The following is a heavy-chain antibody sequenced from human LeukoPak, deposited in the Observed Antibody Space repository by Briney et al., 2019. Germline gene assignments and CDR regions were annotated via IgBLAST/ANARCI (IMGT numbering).Heavy chain of an antibody. CDR3: ARYVEHSSSGGFDY. V-gene: IGHV3-20*04. J-gene: IGHJ4*02. D-gene: IGHD6-6*01. CDR2: INWNGGST. Sequence: RPGGSLRLSCAASGFTFDDYGMSWVRQAPGKGLEWVSGINWNGGSTGYADSVKGRFTISRDNAKNSLYLQMNSLRAEDTALYYCARYVEHSSSGGFDYWGQGTLVTVSS. CDR1: GFTFDDYG.